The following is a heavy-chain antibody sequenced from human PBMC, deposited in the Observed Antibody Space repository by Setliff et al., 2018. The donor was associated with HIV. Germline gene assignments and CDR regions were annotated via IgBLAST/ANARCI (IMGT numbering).Heavy chain of an antibody. CDR1: GGSIRSGSYF. CDR3: ARAAYSGTYLWEPATDL. J-gene: IGHJ2*01. CDR2: VFATGPT. D-gene: IGHD3-16*01. Sequence: PSETLSLTCSVSGGSIRSGSYFWSWIRQPVGKGLEWIGHVFATGPTNYNPSLGSRITISVDTSNNQFSLTLRSVTAADTAVYYCARAAYSGTYLWEPATDLWGRGSLVTVSS. V-gene: IGHV4-61*09.